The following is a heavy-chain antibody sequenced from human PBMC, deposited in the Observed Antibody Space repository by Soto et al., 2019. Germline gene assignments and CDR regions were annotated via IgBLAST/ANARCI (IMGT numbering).Heavy chain of an antibody. Sequence: QVQLVESGGGVVQPGRSLRLSCIGSGFTFSNFPIHWDRRARGKGLEWVAVISYDGSNEYYADCVKGRFTISRDNSKNTLYLQMNSLRPEDSGPYFCARGGLGSGWYHFDSWGQGTLVTVSS. V-gene: IGHV3-30-3*01. CDR2: ISYDGSNE. CDR1: GFTFSNFP. D-gene: IGHD6-19*01. J-gene: IGHJ4*02. CDR3: ARGGLGSGWYHFDS.